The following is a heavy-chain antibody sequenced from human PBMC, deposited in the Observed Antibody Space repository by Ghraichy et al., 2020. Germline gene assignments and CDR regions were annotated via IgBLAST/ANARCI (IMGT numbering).Heavy chain of an antibody. D-gene: IGHD3-10*01. V-gene: IGHV3-30*18. J-gene: IGHJ4*02. CDR2: ISYDGSNK. Sequence: GGSLRLSCTASGFTFSSYGMHWVRQAPGKGLEWVAVISYDGSNKYYADSVKGRFTISRDNSKNTLYLQMNSLRAEDTAVYYCAKASVWFGEFDYFDYWGQGTLVTVSS. CDR3: AKASVWFGEFDYFDY. CDR1: GFTFSSYG.